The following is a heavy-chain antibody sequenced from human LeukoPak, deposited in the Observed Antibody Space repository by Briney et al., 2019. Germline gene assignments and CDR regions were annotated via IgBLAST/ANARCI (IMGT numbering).Heavy chain of an antibody. V-gene: IGHV3-23*01. J-gene: IGHJ4*02. CDR3: DGGTGWVSNLG. D-gene: IGHD6-19*01. Sequence: GGSLRLSCAASGFTFTSYSMSWVRQAPGKGLEWVSGTSDRGDYTYYADSVKGRFTISRDSSKNSLYLQMNSLRAEDTGVYYCDGGTGWVSNLGGGQGTLVIVSS. CDR2: TSDRGDYT. CDR1: GFTFTSYS.